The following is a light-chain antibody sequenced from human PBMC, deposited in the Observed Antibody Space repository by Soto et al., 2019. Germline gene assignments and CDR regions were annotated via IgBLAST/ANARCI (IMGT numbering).Light chain of an antibody. CDR1: SGHSSYA. CDR2: INSDGSH. CDR3: QAWGTGGV. V-gene: IGLV4-69*01. Sequence: QLVLTQSPSASASLGASVKLTCTLSSGHSSYAIAWHQQQPEKGPRYLLEINSDGSHTKGDGVPDRFSGSSSGADRYLTISRLQSDDEADYYCQAWGTGGVFGGGTKLTV. J-gene: IGLJ3*02.